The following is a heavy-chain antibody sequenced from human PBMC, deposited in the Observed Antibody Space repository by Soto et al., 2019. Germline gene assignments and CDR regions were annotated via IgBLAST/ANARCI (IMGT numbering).Heavy chain of an antibody. D-gene: IGHD3-3*01. CDR2: VSHMGVS. CDR1: GELYGPYF. V-gene: IGHV4-34*01. Sequence: SSETLSLTCDVSGELYGPYFWAWIRQSPGKGLEWIGEVSHMGVSNYNPALKNRVTISVDTPKKQFSLRLTSVTAADTAVYYCASLRLLEWFNDNMDVWGQGTTVTVSS. CDR3: ASLRLLEWFNDNMDV. J-gene: IGHJ6*02.